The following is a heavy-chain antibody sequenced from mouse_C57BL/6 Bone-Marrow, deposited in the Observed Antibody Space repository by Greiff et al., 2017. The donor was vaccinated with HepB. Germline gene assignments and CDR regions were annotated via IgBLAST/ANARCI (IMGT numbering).Heavy chain of an antibody. V-gene: IGHV2-6*01. CDR3: ASISNAFAY. D-gene: IGHD2-5*01. CDR1: GFSLTSYG. CDR2: IWGVGST. J-gene: IGHJ3*01. Sequence: VKLVESGPGLVAPSQSLSITCTVSGFSLTSYGVDWVRQSPGKGLEWLGVIWGVGSTNYNSALKSSLSISKDNSKSQVFLKMNSLQTDDTAMYYCASISNAFAYWGQGTLVTVSA.